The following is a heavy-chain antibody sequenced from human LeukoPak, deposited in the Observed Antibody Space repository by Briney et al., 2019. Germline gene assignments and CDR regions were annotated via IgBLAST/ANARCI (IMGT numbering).Heavy chain of an antibody. CDR2: IYHSGST. J-gene: IGHJ4*02. Sequence: PSETLSLTCTVSGGCISSYYWSWIRQPPGKRLEWIGYIYHSGSTNYNSSLKSRVTISVDTSKNQFSLKLSSVTAADTAVYYCARHAAFAEYQSHLTHFDYWGQGTLVTVSS. CDR3: ARHAAFAEYQSHLTHFDY. CDR1: GGCISSYY. D-gene: IGHD2-2*01. V-gene: IGHV4-59*08.